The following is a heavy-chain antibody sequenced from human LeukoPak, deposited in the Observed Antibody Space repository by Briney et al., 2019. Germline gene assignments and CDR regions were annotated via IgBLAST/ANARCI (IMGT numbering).Heavy chain of an antibody. CDR3: ARKNQYYYDSSGYNAFFDY. J-gene: IGHJ4*02. V-gene: IGHV3-74*01. CDR2: INSDGRST. CDR1: GFTFSSYW. Sequence: PGGSLRLSCAASGFTFSSYWMHWVRQAPGQGLVWVSRINSDGRSTSYADSVKGRFTISRDNAKNTLYLQMNSLRAEDTAVYYCARKNQYYYDSSGYNAFFDYWGQGTLVTVSS. D-gene: IGHD3-22*01.